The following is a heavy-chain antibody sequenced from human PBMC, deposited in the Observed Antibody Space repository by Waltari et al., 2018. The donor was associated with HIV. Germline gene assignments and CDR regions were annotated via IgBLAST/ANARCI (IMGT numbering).Heavy chain of an antibody. CDR2: INPNSGGT. Sequence: QVQLVQSGAEVKKPGASVKVSCKASGYTFTGYNMHWVRQAPGQGLEWMGWINPNSGGTNYAQKFQGRVTMTRDTSISTAYMELSRLRSDDTAVYYCARDRARTTDYYYYGMDVWGQGTTVTVSS. V-gene: IGHV1-2*02. J-gene: IGHJ6*02. CDR3: ARDRARTTDYYYYGMDV. CDR1: GYTFTGYN. D-gene: IGHD1-7*01.